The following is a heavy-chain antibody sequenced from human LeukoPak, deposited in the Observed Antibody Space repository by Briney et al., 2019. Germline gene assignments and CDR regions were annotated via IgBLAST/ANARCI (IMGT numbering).Heavy chain of an antibody. CDR3: ARGNTVTTSDYYMDV. V-gene: IGHV3-13*01. J-gene: IGHJ6*03. CDR1: GFTFSSYD. CDR2: IGTAGDT. Sequence: GGSLRLPCAASGFTFSSYDMHWVRQATGKGLEWVSAIGTAGDTYYPGSVKGRFTISRENAKNSLYLQMNSLRAGDTAVYYCARGNTVTTSDYYMDVWGKGTTVTVSS. D-gene: IGHD4-11*01.